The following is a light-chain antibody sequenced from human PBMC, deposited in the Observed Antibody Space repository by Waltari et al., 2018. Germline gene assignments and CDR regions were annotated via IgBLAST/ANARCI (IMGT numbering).Light chain of an antibody. CDR3: CSYAGSNFYYV. Sequence: QSALTQPASVSESPGQSITISCTGTSSDVGGYNFVCWYQQHPGKAPKLIIYDVNKRPSGGSNRFPGSKSDNTASLTISGLQAEDEADYYCCSYAGSNFYYVFGSGTKVTVL. CDR2: DVN. CDR1: SSDVGGYNF. V-gene: IGLV2-23*02. J-gene: IGLJ1*01.